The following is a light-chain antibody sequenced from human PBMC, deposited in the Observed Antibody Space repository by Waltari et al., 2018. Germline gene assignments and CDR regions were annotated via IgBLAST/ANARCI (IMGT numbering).Light chain of an antibody. CDR1: ALPKQY. CDR3: QSGDSTSTHVV. V-gene: IGLV3-25*03. J-gene: IGLJ2*01. CDR2: KDT. Sequence: SYELIQPPSVSVSPGQTARITCSGDALPKQYAFWYQPKSGQAPVLVKYKDTERPSGSPDRCSGSSSGTTVTLTISGVQAEDEADYYCQSGDSTSTHVVFGGGTKLTVL.